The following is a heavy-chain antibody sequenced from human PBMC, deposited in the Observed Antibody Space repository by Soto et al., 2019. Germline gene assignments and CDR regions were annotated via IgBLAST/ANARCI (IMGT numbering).Heavy chain of an antibody. CDR2: TYYRSKWYN. V-gene: IGHV6-1*01. CDR1: GDSVSSNSAA. Sequence: PSQTLSLTCAISGDSVSSNSAAWNWIRQSPSRGLEWLGRTYYRSKWYNDYAVSVKSRITINPDTSKNQFSLQLNSVTPEDTAVYYCARDRSLPGAPHYDYYGMDVWGQGTTVTVSS. CDR3: ARDRSLPGAPHYDYYGMDV. D-gene: IGHD1-26*01. J-gene: IGHJ6*02.